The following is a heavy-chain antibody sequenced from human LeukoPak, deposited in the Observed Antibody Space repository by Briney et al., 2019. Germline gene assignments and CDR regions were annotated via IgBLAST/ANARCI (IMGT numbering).Heavy chain of an antibody. D-gene: IGHD6-6*01. CDR3: ARAIRADRRGSWFDP. J-gene: IGHJ5*02. CDR1: GSPFTSYD. Sequence: ASVKVSCKASGSPFTSYDINWVRQATGQGLEWMGWMNPNSGNTGYAQKFQGRVTFSRNTSITTAYMELSSLRSEDTAVYYCARAIRADRRGSWFDPWGQGTLVTVSS. V-gene: IGHV1-8*03. CDR2: MNPNSGNT.